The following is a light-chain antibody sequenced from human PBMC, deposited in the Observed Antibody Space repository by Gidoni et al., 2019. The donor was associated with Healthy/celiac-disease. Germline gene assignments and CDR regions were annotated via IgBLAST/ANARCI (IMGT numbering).Light chain of an antibody. CDR3: SSYTSSSTLV. CDR2: EVR. J-gene: IGLJ1*01. V-gene: IGLV2-14*01. CDR1: SSDVGGYNY. Sequence: QSALTQPASVSGSPGQSITISCTGTSSDVGGYNYVSWYQQHPGKAPKLMIYEVRNRPSGVSNRFSGSKSGNTASLTISGLQAEDEAYYYCSSYTSSSTLVFGTGTKVTVL.